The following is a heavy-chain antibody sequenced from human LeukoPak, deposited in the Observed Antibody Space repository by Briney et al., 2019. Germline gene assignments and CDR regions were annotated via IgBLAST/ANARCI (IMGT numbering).Heavy chain of an antibody. V-gene: IGHV3-30*03. CDR1: GFTFSSYG. Sequence: GGSLRLSCAASGFTFSSYGMHWVRQAPGKGLEWVAVISYDGSNKYYADSVKGRFTISRDNSKNTLYLQMNSLRAEDTAMYYCARWGAAGISYWGQGTLVTVSS. D-gene: IGHD6-13*01. J-gene: IGHJ4*02. CDR3: ARWGAAGISY. CDR2: ISYDGSNK.